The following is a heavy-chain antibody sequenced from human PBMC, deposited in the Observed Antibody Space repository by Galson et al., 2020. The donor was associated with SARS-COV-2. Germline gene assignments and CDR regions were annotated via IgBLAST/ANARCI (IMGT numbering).Heavy chain of an antibody. D-gene: IGHD3-22*01. Sequence: ASVKVSCKASGYTFTGYYMHWVRQAPGQGLEWMGWINPNSGGTNYAQKFQGRVTMTRDTSISTAYMELSRLRSDDTAVYYCAFSRADYYDSSGYFWPGVVGFFDYWGQGTLVTVSS. CDR1: GYTFTGYY. V-gene: IGHV1-2*02. CDR3: AFSRADYYDSSGYFWPGVVGFFDY. CDR2: INPNSGGT. J-gene: IGHJ4*02.